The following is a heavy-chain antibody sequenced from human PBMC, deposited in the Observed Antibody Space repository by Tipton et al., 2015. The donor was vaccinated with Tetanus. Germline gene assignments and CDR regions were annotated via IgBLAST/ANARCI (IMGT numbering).Heavy chain of an antibody. D-gene: IGHD1-1*01. V-gene: IGHV4-34*01. J-gene: IGHJ4*02. CDR3: ARANNEFPKKGPFDS. CDR2: ISHSGSS. Sequence: TLSLTCTVFGGSFSLYYWNWVRQSPGKGLEWIGEISHSGSSSYSPSLKSRVTISVDTSKNQFSLRLTSVTAADTAVYYCARANNEFPKKGPFDSWGQGSLVIVSP. CDR1: GGSFSLYY.